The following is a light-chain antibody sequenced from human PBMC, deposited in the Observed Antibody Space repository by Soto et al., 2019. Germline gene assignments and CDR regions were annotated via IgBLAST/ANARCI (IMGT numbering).Light chain of an antibody. CDR3: QQYFNWPPYT. J-gene: IGKJ2*01. CDR1: ESVSRN. Sequence: EIVLTQSPATLSVSPGDRATPSCSASESVSRNVAWYQQKPGQTPRLLIYGASTRATGVPPRFSGSRSGTEFTLTISSLQSEDFAVYYCQQYFNWPPYTFGQGTKGDIK. CDR2: GAS. V-gene: IGKV3-15*01.